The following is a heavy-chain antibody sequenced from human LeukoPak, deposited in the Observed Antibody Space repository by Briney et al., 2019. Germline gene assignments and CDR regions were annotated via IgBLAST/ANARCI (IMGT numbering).Heavy chain of an antibody. J-gene: IGHJ4*02. CDR3: ARTETGVGATDY. V-gene: IGHV4-38-2*02. D-gene: IGHD1-26*01. CDR1: GHSISSGYY. CDR2: IYYSGST. Sequence: PSETLSLTCTVSGHSISSGYYWGWIRQPLGKGLEWIGVIYYSGSTYYNPSLKSRVAISLDRSKNQFSLKLNSVTAADTAVYYCARTETGVGATDYWGQGTLVTVSS.